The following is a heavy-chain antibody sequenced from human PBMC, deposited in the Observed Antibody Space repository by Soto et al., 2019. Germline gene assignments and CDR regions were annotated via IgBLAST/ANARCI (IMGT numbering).Heavy chain of an antibody. J-gene: IGHJ5*02. D-gene: IGHD2-2*01. CDR3: ALIKDCSRTDCYLASFDP. Sequence: SGPTLVNPTQTLTLTCTFSGFSLSTSAVGVGWIRQPPGKALEWLALIYWDDDKRYSTSLKSRLTISKDNSRSQVVLTMTNVDPVDSGTYYCALIKDCSRTDCYLASFDPWGQGTLVTVSS. CDR2: IYWDDDK. CDR1: GFSLSTSAVG. V-gene: IGHV2-5*02.